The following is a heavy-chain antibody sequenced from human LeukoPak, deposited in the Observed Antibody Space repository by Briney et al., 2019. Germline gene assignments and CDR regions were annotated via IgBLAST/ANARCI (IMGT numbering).Heavy chain of an antibody. CDR2: IYSGGST. V-gene: IGHV3-53*01. Sequence: GGSLRLSCAASGFTVSSNYMSWVRQAPGKGLEWVSVIYSGGSTYYADSVRGRFTISRDNSKNTLYLQMNSLRAEDTAVYYCARGLKYSTGWYYFDYWGQGTLVTVSS. D-gene: IGHD6-19*01. J-gene: IGHJ4*02. CDR3: ARGLKYSTGWYYFDY. CDR1: GFTVSSNY.